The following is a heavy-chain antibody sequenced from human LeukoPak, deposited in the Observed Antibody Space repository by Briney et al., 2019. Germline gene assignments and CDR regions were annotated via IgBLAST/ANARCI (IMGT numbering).Heavy chain of an antibody. J-gene: IGHJ5*02. CDR1: GFTFSSYG. Sequence: PGGSLRLPCAASGFTFSSYGMHWVRQAPGKGLEWVAFIRYDGSNKYYADSVKGRFTISRDNSKNTLYLQMNSLGAEDTAVYYCAKGGRQLGWFDPWGQGTLVTVSS. V-gene: IGHV3-30*02. CDR2: IRYDGSNK. CDR3: AKGGRQLGWFDP. D-gene: IGHD6-13*01.